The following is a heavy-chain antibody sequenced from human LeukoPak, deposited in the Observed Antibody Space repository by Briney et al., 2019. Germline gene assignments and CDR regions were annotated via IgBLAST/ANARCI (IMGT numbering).Heavy chain of an antibody. CDR2: ISPSSITK. CDR3: AKEMGFCSGGSCYRWFDS. J-gene: IGHJ5*01. Sequence: GGSLRLSCAASGFTFSTYSMSWVRQAPGKGPEWLSYISPSSITKYYADSVKGRFTISRDDAKNSLSLQMNSLRADDTAVYYCAKEMGFCSGGSCYRWFDSWGQGTLVTVSS. D-gene: IGHD2-15*01. CDR1: GFTFSTYS. V-gene: IGHV3-48*01.